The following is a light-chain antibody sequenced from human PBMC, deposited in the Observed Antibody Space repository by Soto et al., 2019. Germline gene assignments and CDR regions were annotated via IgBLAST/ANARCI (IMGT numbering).Light chain of an antibody. Sequence: DIQVTQSPSSLSASVQDRVTITFQTSQDIRKSLNWYQHRPGKAPKLLIYDASWLETGVPSRFSGSGSGTNFTFTIGSLQAEDIAADYCQQHADRPLTFGEGTKVDIK. V-gene: IGKV1-33*01. CDR2: DAS. CDR1: QDIRKS. CDR3: QQHADRPLT. J-gene: IGKJ4*01.